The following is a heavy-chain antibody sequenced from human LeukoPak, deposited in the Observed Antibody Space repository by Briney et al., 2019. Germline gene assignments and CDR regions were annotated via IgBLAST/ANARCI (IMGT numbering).Heavy chain of an antibody. J-gene: IGHJ4*02. Sequence: PGGSLTLSCASSGFTFSRYAMNGVRQAPGKGLEWVSGISANGVNTYCAHSVTGRFTISRDNSKTTLYLQMNSLRAEDTAVYYCAKGRSAAVTSALNYWGQGTLVTVSS. CDR1: GFTFSRYA. D-gene: IGHD4-23*01. CDR2: ISANGVNT. V-gene: IGHV3-23*01. CDR3: AKGRSAAVTSALNY.